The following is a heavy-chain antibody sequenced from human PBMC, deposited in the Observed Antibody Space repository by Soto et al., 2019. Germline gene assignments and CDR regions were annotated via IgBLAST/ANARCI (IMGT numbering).Heavy chain of an antibody. V-gene: IGHV3-30*18. Sequence: AVCGFSFNNYGMRWVRQAPGKGLEWVAVISYDGSEKYYVDSVKGRFTISKDNSKNTLYLQMNSLRPEDTAVYYCAKSPNFYCSSPNCYKYYFDHWGQGTRVTVSS. D-gene: IGHD2-2*02. CDR3: AKSPNFYCSSPNCYKYYFDH. CDR2: ISYDGSEK. J-gene: IGHJ4*02. CDR1: GFSFNNYG.